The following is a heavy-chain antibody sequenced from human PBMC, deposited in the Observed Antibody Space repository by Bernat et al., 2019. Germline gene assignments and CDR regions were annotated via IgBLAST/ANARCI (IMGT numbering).Heavy chain of an antibody. V-gene: IGHV3-66*01. CDR3: AREVQVGSFDP. CDR1: GFTVSSNS. J-gene: IGHJ5*02. CDR2: IYSGGST. Sequence: EVQLVESGGGLVQPGGSLRLSCAASGFTVSSNSMSWVRQAPGKGLEWVSVIYSGGSTYYADSVKGRFTISRDNSKNTLYLQMNSLRAEDTAVYYCAREVQVGSFDPWGQGTLVTVSS. D-gene: IGHD3-10*01.